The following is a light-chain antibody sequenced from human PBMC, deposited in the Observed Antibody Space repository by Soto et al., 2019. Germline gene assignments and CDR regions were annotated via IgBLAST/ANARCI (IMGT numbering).Light chain of an antibody. CDR2: DAS. V-gene: IGKV1-5*01. Sequence: IQVTQSPSTLSASVGDRVTITCRASQSISSWLAWYQQKPGKAPKLLIYDASSLESGVPARFSGSGSGTDFTLTISSLEPEDFAFYYCQQRSNWPRTFGQGTKVDIK. J-gene: IGKJ1*01. CDR3: QQRSNWPRT. CDR1: QSISSW.